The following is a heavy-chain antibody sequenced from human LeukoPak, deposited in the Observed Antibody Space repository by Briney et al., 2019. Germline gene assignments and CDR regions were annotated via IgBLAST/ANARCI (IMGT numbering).Heavy chain of an antibody. V-gene: IGHV3-74*01. CDR1: GFTLSNYW. D-gene: IGHD3-3*01. CDR3: VRDPFLSGDY. J-gene: IGHJ4*02. Sequence: GGSVRLSCVASGFTLSNYWMHWVRQAPGKGLAWVSRINRDGSITNYADSVRGRFTISRDNARNTLDLQMNSLRPEDTAVYYCVRDPFLSGDYWGLGTLVTVSS. CDR2: INRDGSIT.